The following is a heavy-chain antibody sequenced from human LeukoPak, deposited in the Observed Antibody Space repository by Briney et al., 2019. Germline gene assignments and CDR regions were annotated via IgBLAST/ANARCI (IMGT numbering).Heavy chain of an antibody. CDR3: ARVREVRGVIITNPYFDY. J-gene: IGHJ4*02. CDR1: GGSFSGYY. D-gene: IGHD3-10*01. Sequence: TSETLSLTCAVYGGSFSGYYWSWVRQAPGKGLEWVANTNQDGSEKYYVDSVKGRFTISRDNAKNSLYLQMNSLRAEDTAVYYCARVREVRGVIITNPYFDYWGQGTLVTVSS. CDR2: TNQDGSEK. V-gene: IGHV3-7*03.